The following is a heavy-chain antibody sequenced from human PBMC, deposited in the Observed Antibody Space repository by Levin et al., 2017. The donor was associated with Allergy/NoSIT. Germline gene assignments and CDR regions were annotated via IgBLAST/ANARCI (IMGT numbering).Heavy chain of an antibody. Sequence: GGSLRLSCAASGFTFRNYIMVWVRQAPDKGLEWVSAITGSGRTTYYADSVNGRFTMSRDNDQDTVNLHMDSLRPEDTAVYYCAKDGGGSRRRFDYWGQGTLVTVSS. D-gene: IGHD3-16*01. CDR1: GFTFRNYI. CDR2: ITGSGRTT. J-gene: IGHJ4*02. V-gene: IGHV3-23*01. CDR3: AKDGGGSRRRFDY.